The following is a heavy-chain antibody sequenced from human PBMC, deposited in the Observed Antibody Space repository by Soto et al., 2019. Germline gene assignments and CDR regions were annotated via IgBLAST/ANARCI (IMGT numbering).Heavy chain of an antibody. Sequence: GGSLRLSCAASGFTFSTHAMNWVRQSPGKGLEWLSYITGGSAIIYYAESVKGRFTVSRDNGKNSLYLHMSSLRAEDTAVYYCARADGQYYYYMDVWGIGTTVTVSS. CDR3: ARADGQYYYYMDV. CDR2: ITGGSAII. J-gene: IGHJ6*03. CDR1: GFTFSTHA. V-gene: IGHV3-48*01.